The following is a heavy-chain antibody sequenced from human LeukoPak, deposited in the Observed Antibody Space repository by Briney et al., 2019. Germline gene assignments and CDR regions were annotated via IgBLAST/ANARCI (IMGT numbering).Heavy chain of an antibody. Sequence: GGSLRLSCAASGFTFSSYAMHWVRQAPGKGLEWVAVISYDGSNKYYADSVKGRFTISRDNSKNTLYLQMNSLRAEDTAVYYCARALVRGDYYYGVDVWGQGTTVTVSS. D-gene: IGHD3-10*01. CDR2: ISYDGSNK. CDR3: ARALVRGDYYYGVDV. J-gene: IGHJ6*02. CDR1: GFTFSSYA. V-gene: IGHV3-30-3*01.